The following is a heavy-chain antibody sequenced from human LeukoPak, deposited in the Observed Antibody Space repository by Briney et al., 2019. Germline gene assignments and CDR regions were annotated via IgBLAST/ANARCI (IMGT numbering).Heavy chain of an antibody. V-gene: IGHV1-46*01. CDR1: GYTFTSYY. D-gene: IGHD2-21*02. J-gene: IGHJ4*02. CDR2: INPSGGST. Sequence: ASVKVSCKASGYTFTSYYMHWVRQAPGQGLEWMGIINPSGGSTSYAQKFQGRVTMTRDTSTSTVYMELSSLRSEDTAVYYCARDNAYCGGDCPNSIFDYWGQGTPVTVSS. CDR3: ARDNAYCGGDCPNSIFDY.